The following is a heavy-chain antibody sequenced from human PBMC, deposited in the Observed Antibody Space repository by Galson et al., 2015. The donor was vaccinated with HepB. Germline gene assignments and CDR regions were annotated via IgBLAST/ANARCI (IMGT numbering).Heavy chain of an antibody. D-gene: IGHD3-10*01. Sequence: ETLSLTCAVYGGSFSGYYWSWIRQPPGKGLEWIGEINHSGSTNYNPSLKSRVTISVDTSKNQFSLKLSSVTAADTAVYYCARGRMLWFGEFTFDYWGQGTLVTVSS. CDR1: GGSFSGYY. V-gene: IGHV4-34*01. J-gene: IGHJ4*02. CDR3: ARGRMLWFGEFTFDY. CDR2: INHSGST.